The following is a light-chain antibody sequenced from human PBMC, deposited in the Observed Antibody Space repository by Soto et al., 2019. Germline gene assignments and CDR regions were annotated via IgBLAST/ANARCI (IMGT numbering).Light chain of an antibody. CDR3: CSYAGSSTFPLV. Sequence: QSVLTQPASVSGSPGQSITISCTGTSSDVGSYNLVSWYQQHPGKAPKLMIYEGSKRPSGVSNRFSGSKSGNTASLTISGLKAEDEADYYCCSYAGSSTFPLVFGGGTKLTVL. CDR1: SSDVGSYNL. CDR2: EGS. J-gene: IGLJ3*02. V-gene: IGLV2-23*03.